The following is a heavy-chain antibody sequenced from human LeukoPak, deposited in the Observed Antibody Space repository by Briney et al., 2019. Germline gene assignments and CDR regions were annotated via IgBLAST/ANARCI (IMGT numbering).Heavy chain of an antibody. CDR2: IKQDGSEK. CDR1: GFTFSSYA. V-gene: IGHV3-7*01. D-gene: IGHD2-15*01. Sequence: GGSLRLSCAASGFTFSSYAMSWVRQAPGKGLEWVANIKQDGSEKNCLDSVKGRFTISRDNAQNSLYLQMNSLRAEDTAAYYCARDSCSGGSCYSSYYYYGMDVWGQGTTVTVSS. CDR3: ARDSCSGGSCYSSYYYYGMDV. J-gene: IGHJ6*02.